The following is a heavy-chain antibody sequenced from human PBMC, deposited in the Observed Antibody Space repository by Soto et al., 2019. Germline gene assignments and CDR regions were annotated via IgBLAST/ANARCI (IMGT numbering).Heavy chain of an antibody. V-gene: IGHV3-23*01. J-gene: IGHJ4*02. CDR1: GFTFNNND. Sequence: EVRLLESGGGLVQPGGSLRLSCAASGFTFNNNDMIWVRQAPGKGLEWVSGIRFSSGATYYTDFVKGWFTISGDYSKNTLYLEMNSLRVEDTAVYYCARNGGGLAYWGQGTLVTVSS. CDR3: ARNGGGLAY. CDR2: IRFSSGAT. D-gene: IGHD3-16*01.